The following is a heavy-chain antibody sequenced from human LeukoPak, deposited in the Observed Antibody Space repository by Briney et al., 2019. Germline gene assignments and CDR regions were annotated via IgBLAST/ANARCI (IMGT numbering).Heavy chain of an antibody. D-gene: IGHD4-17*01. V-gene: IGHV3-30*02. Sequence: GGSLRLSCAASGFTFSSYGMHWVRQAPGKGLEWVAFIRYDGSNKYYADSVKGRFTISRDNSKNTLYLQMNSLRVEDTAVYYCAREASTVTTPYYYYYGMDVWGQGTTVTVSS. J-gene: IGHJ6*02. CDR3: AREASTVTTPYYYYYGMDV. CDR1: GFTFSSYG. CDR2: IRYDGSNK.